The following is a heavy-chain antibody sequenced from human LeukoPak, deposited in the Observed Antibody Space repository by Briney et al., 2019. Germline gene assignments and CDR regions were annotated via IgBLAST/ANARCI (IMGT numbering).Heavy chain of an antibody. D-gene: IGHD5/OR15-5a*01. CDR3: ARRRTLRLDAFDP. CDR2: IYPGDSDT. J-gene: IGHJ5*02. Sequence: GESLKISCKGSGYSFTNYRIGWVRQMPGKGLEWMPTIYPGDSDTRYSPSLQGQVTISVDKSISTAYLQWSSLKASDTAMYYCARRRTLRLDAFDPWGQGTLVTVSS. V-gene: IGHV5-51*01. CDR1: GYSFTNYR.